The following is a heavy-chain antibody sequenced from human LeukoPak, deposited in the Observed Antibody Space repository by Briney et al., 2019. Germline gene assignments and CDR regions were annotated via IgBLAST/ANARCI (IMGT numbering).Heavy chain of an antibody. CDR2: ISYDGSNK. CDR3: ARPHLSYGDIRDYYYYYMDV. CDR1: EFSVGSNY. J-gene: IGHJ6*03. Sequence: GGSLRLSCAASEFSVGSNYMTWVRQAPGKGLEWVAVISYDGSNKYYADSVKGRFTISRDSSKNTVYLQMNSLRAEDTAVYYCARPHLSYGDIRDYYYYYMDVWGKGTTVTVSS. D-gene: IGHD4-17*01. V-gene: IGHV3-30*03.